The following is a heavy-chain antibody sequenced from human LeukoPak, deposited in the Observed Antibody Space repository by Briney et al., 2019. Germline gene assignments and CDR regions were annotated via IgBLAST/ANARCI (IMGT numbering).Heavy chain of an antibody. CDR3: ATRINSNYPPNAFDI. CDR1: VPSISNFY. CDR2: IYYSGST. Sequence: PSETLSPTCTVSVPSISNFYWSSIRQPPGKGLGWIGYIYYSGSTNYNPSLYSRVTISVDTSKNQFSLKLSSVTAADTAVYYCATRINSNYPPNAFDIWGQGTMVTVSS. V-gene: IGHV4-59*01. J-gene: IGHJ3*02. D-gene: IGHD2/OR15-2a*01.